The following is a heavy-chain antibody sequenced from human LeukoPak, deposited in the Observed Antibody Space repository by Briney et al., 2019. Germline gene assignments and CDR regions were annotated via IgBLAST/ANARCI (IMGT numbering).Heavy chain of an antibody. V-gene: IGHV3-74*01. CDR3: ARGWRNINGRFDC. CDR1: GFTFSSYA. Sequence: GGSLRLSCAASGFTFSSYAMHWVRHVPGKGLVWISRISTDGGGTNYAESVKGRFTVSRDNAKNTLSLQMNSLRAEDTGAYYCARGWRNINGRFDCWGQGTLVTVSS. J-gene: IGHJ4*02. CDR2: ISTDGGGT. D-gene: IGHD3-3*01.